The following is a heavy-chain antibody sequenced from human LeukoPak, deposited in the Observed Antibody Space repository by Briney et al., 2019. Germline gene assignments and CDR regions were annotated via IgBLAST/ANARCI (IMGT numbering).Heavy chain of an antibody. V-gene: IGHV1-18*01. CDR3: ARESHITREDY. CDR2: ISASNGDT. D-gene: IGHD1-14*01. Sequence: GSVKVSCKASGGTFSSYAISWVRRAPGQGLEWMGWISASNGDTDYPQNLQGRVTMTTDTYTSTAYMELRSLTSDDTAIYYCARESHITREDYWGQGTLVTVSS. J-gene: IGHJ4*02. CDR1: GGTFSSYA.